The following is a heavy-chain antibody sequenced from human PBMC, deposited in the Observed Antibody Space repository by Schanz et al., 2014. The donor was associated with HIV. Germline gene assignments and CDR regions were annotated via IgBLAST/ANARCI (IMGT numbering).Heavy chain of an antibody. D-gene: IGHD3-10*01. CDR2: IWNDGTSK. Sequence: QVHLVESGGGVVQPGTSLRLSCAASGFTFSNYAIHWVRQAPGKGLEGVTLIWNDGTSKYYADSVKGRFTISRDNSKNTLFLQMNSLRAEDTAVYYCARSFNRGSRAFDAFDIWGQGTMVTVSS. J-gene: IGHJ3*02. V-gene: IGHV3-33*01. CDR3: ARSFNRGSRAFDAFDI. CDR1: GFTFSNYA.